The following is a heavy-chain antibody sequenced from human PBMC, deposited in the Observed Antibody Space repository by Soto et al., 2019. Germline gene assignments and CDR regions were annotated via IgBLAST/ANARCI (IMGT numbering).Heavy chain of an antibody. D-gene: IGHD6-13*01. J-gene: IGHJ2*01. V-gene: IGHV4-61*08. CDR3: ARGYYTSWYWFDR. Sequence: QVQLQESGPGLVKPSETLSLTCTVSVSGGSVSTGVHYWSWIRQPPGKGLEWIGYIYYSGRTNYSPSLKSRVTISVDASQDQFSLKLTSVTAADTAVYYCARGYYTSWYWFDRWGRGTLVTVSS. CDR1: GGSVSTGVHY. CDR2: IYYSGRT.